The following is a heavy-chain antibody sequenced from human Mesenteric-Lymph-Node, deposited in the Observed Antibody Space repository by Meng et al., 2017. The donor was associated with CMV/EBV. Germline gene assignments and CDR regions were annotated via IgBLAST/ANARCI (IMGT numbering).Heavy chain of an antibody. Sequence: ETLSLTCAASGFTFRSYWMSWVRQAPGKGLEWVANIKEDGSKKYYVDSVKGRFTISRDNAKNSLYLQMNSLRAEDTAVYYCARANNFDYWGQGTLVTVSS. V-gene: IGHV3-7*01. D-gene: IGHD4/OR15-4a*01. CDR3: ARANNFDY. J-gene: IGHJ4*02. CDR1: GFTFRSYW. CDR2: IKEDGSKK.